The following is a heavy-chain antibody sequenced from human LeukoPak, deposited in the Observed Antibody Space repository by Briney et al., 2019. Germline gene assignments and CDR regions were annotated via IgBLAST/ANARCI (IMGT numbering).Heavy chain of an antibody. CDR2: ISAYNGNT. J-gene: IGHJ4*02. D-gene: IGHD2-21*02. CDR1: GYTFTSYG. Sequence: SVKVSCKASGYTFTSYGISWVRQAPGQGLEWMGWISAYNGNTNYAQKLQGRVTVTTDTSTSTAYMELRSLRSDDTAVYYCARAYCGGDCYSAESNFDYWGQGTLVTVSS. CDR3: ARAYCGGDCYSAESNFDY. V-gene: IGHV1-18*01.